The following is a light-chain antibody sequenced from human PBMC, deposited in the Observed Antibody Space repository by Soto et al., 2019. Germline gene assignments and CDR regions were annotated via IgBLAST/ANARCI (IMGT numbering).Light chain of an antibody. CDR3: AAWDDSLSVV. CDR2: RNN. CDR1: SSNIGSNY. J-gene: IGLJ2*01. Sequence: QAVVTQPPSASRTPGQRVTISCSGSSSNIGSNYVYWYQQLPGTAPKLLIYRNNQRPSGVPDRFSGSKSGTSASLAISGLRSEDEADYYCAAWDDSLSVVFGGGTKVTVL. V-gene: IGLV1-47*01.